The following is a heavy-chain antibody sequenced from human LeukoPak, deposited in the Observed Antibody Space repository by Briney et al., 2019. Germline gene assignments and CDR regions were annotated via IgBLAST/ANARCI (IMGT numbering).Heavy chain of an antibody. CDR3: ARGHYGGNRYFDI. V-gene: IGHV1-8*01. J-gene: IGHJ4*02. CDR2: IHPNSGKT. Sequence: ASVKVSRKASGYTFRSYEINWVRQAPGQGLEWVGWIHPNSGKTGYAQKFQGRVTMTRATSTETAFMELSSLKFDETAIFYCARGHYGGNRYFDIWGQGTLVTVSS. D-gene: IGHD4-23*01. CDR1: GYTFRSYE.